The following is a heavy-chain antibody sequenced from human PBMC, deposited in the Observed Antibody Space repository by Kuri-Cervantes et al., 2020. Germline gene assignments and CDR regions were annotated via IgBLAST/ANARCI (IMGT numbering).Heavy chain of an antibody. Sequence: ETLSLTCAASGFTFSSYWMSWVRQAPGKGLEWVANIKQDGSEKYYVDSVKGRFTISRDNAKNSLYLQMNSLRAEDTAVYYCARVGSPVAHLRWIDYWGQGTLVTVSS. CDR3: ARVGSPVAHLRWIDY. CDR1: GFTFSSYW. J-gene: IGHJ4*02. CDR2: IKQDGSEK. V-gene: IGHV3-7*01. D-gene: IGHD6-19*01.